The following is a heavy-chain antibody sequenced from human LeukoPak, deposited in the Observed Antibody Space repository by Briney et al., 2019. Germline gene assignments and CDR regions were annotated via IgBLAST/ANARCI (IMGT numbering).Heavy chain of an antibody. CDR1: GYTFTSYG. J-gene: IGHJ5*02. V-gene: IGHV1-18*04. Sequence: GASVKLSCKASGYTFTSYGISWVRQAPGQGLEWMGWISAYNGNTNYAQKLQGRVTMTTDTSTSTAYMELRSLRSDDTAVYYCARSFGFQVCNWFDPWGQGTLVTVSS. CDR2: ISAYNGNT. CDR3: ARSFGFQVCNWFDP. D-gene: IGHD3-10*01.